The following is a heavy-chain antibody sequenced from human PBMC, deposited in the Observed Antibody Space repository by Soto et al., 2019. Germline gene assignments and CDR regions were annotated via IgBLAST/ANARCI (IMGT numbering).Heavy chain of an antibody. CDR2: IKQDGSEK. CDR3: ARDRADITIFGVVNWFDP. D-gene: IGHD3-3*01. J-gene: IGHJ5*02. CDR1: GFTFSSYW. Sequence: GGSLRLSCAASGFTFSSYWMSWVRQAPGKGLEWVANIKQDGSEKYYVDSVKGRFTISRDNAKNSLYLQMNSLRAEDTAVYYCARDRADITIFGVVNWFDPWGQGTLVTVSS. V-gene: IGHV3-7*01.